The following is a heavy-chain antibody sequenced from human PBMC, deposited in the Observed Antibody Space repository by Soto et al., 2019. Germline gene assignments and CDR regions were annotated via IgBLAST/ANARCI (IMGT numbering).Heavy chain of an antibody. CDR3: ARDGPVTTLPTYYYYGMDV. V-gene: IGHV3-30-3*01. D-gene: IGHD4-4*01. CDR2: ISYDGSNK. J-gene: IGHJ6*02. Sequence: GGSLRLSCAASGFTFSSYAMHWVRQAPGKGLEWVAVISYDGSNKYYADSVKGRFTISRDNSKNTLYLQMNSLRAEDTAVYYCARDGPVTTLPTYYYYGMDVWGQGTTVTVSS. CDR1: GFTFSSYA.